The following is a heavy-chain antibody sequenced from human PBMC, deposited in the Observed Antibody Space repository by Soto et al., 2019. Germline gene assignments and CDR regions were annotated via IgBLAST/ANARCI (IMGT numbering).Heavy chain of an antibody. CDR3: AKGGGPLIFVVVPAAMGYGMDV. Sequence: EVQLVESGGALVQPGGSLRLSCAVSGFTFSSYAMSWVRQAPGKGLEWVSAISGSGGSTYYADSVKGRFTISRDNSKNPLYLQMNSLRAEDTAVYYCAKGGGPLIFVVVPAAMGYGMDVWGQGTTVTVSS. V-gene: IGHV3-23*04. CDR2: ISGSGGST. D-gene: IGHD2-2*01. J-gene: IGHJ6*02. CDR1: GFTFSSYA.